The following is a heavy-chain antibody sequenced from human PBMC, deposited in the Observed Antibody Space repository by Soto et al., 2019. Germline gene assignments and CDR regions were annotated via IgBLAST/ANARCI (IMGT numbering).Heavy chain of an antibody. D-gene: IGHD6-6*01. Sequence: GGSLRLSCAASGFTFSDYYMSWIRQAPGKGLEWVSYISSSGGTICYADSVKGRFTISRDNAKNSLYLQMNSLRAEDTAVYYCARKGILVYYFDYWGQGTLVTVSS. CDR2: ISSSGGTI. J-gene: IGHJ4*02. CDR1: GFTFSDYY. CDR3: ARKGILVYYFDY. V-gene: IGHV3-11*01.